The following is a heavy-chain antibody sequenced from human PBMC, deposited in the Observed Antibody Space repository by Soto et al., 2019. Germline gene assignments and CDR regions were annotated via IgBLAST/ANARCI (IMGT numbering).Heavy chain of an antibody. CDR3: ATGGSALDY. J-gene: IGHJ4*02. CDR1: GFSFTTYG. D-gene: IGHD6-19*01. V-gene: IGHV1-18*01. Sequence: QVQVVQSGAEVKKPGASVKVSCKASGFSFTTYGITWVRQAPGQGLEWVGWISGYNGNTKYAQKLPGRVTMTADTSTRAAYMELRSLSTDDTAVYTGATGGSALDYRGQGTLVTVSS. CDR2: ISGYNGNT.